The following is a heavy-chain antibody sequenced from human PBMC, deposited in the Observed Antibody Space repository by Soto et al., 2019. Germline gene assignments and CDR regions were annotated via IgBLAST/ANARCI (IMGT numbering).Heavy chain of an antibody. CDR3: ARIGYDSSGPGDY. Sequence: QVQLVQSGAEVKKPGASVKVSCKASGYTFTSYYMHWVRQAPGQGLEWMGIINPSGGSTSYAQKFRGRVNITRDTPTSTVYMELSSLRSEDTAVYYCARIGYDSSGPGDYWGQGTLVTVSS. CDR2: INPSGGST. CDR1: GYTFTSYY. D-gene: IGHD3-22*01. V-gene: IGHV1-46*01. J-gene: IGHJ4*02.